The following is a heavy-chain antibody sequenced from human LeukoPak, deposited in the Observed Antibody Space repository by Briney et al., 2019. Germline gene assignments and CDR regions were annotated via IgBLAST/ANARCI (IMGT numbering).Heavy chain of an antibody. CDR3: ARRVSSSPGGYYYGMDV. CDR1: GYSFTSYW. Sequence: PGESLKISCKGSGYSFTSYWIGWVRQMPGKGLEWMGIIYPGDSDTRYSPSFQGQVTISADKSISTAYLQWSSLKASDTAMYYCARRVSSSPGGYYYGMDVWGQGTTVTVSS. J-gene: IGHJ6*02. D-gene: IGHD6-6*01. CDR2: IYPGDSDT. V-gene: IGHV5-51*01.